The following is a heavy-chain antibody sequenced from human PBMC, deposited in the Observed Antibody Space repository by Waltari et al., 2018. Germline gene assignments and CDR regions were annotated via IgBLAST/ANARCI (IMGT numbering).Heavy chain of an antibody. CDR3: ARDFCDRTYCHDMDV. CDR2: NSYNGIII. J-gene: IGHJ6*02. D-gene: IGHD2-21*02. CDR1: QFPSSSYP. V-gene: IGHV3-30*04. Sequence: QVQLVEAGGGAVQPGRSLGLACRAPQFPSSSYPLHWAPQAPGKGLDWVGVNSYNGIIIYSVDSVKGRVTIARDNSKIAVCLQMNSLRGEDAAVYYCARDFCDRTYCHDMDVWGQGTTVTVS.